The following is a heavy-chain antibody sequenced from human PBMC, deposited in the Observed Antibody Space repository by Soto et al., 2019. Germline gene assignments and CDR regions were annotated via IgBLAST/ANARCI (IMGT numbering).Heavy chain of an antibody. CDR1: GFTFSRSW. V-gene: IGHV3-7*01. J-gene: IGHJ4*02. Sequence: EVQVVDSGGGLVQPGESLRLSCTASGFTFSRSWMNWVRQAPGKGLECVASINEDGRDKYYVDSVKGRFTISRDNDRNSMYLQMNSLRGDDTAVYYCASGNYDFDFWGQGTLVTVSS. D-gene: IGHD4-4*01. CDR3: ASGNYDFDF. CDR2: INEDGRDK.